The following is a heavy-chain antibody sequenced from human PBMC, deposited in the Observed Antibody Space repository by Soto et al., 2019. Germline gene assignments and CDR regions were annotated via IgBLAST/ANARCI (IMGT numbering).Heavy chain of an antibody. D-gene: IGHD4-17*01. CDR1: GFTFSSYS. CDR3: ARDPNGDYVGAFDG. J-gene: IGHJ3*01. CDR2: IRGSGVGT. Sequence: GGSLRLSCAASGFTFSSYSMNWVRQAPGKGLEWVSSIRGSGVGTTYADSVRGRFTILRDNSKNTLYLQMNSLRAEDTAVYYCARDPNGDYVGAFDGWGQGTMVTVSS. V-gene: IGHV3-23*01.